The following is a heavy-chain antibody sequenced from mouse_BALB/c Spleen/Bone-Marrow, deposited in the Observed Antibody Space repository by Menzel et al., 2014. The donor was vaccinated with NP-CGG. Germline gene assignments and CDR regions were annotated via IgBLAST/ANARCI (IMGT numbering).Heavy chain of an antibody. CDR1: GYTFTSYW. CDR2: INPSTGYT. CDR3: ARPENYDAMDY. V-gene: IGHV1-7*01. J-gene: IGHJ4*01. Sequence: VQRVESGAELAKPGASVKMSCKASGYTFTSYWMHWVKQRPGQGLEWIGYINPSTGYTEYNQKFKDKATLTADKSSSTAYMQLSSLTSEDSAVYYCARPENYDAMDYWGQGTSVIVSS.